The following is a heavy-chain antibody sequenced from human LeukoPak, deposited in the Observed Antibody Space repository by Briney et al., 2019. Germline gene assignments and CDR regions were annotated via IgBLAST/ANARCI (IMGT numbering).Heavy chain of an antibody. CDR2: IKTDGSEK. J-gene: IGHJ4*02. CDR3: VKPDWAAAGGIPKFFDY. CDR1: GFTFSSYW. V-gene: IGHV3-7*01. Sequence: GGSLRLSCGASGFTFSSYWMSWVRQAPGKGLEWVANIKTDGSEKYYVDSVKGRFTISRDNSKNTLYLQMNSLRAEDTAVYYCVKPDWAAAGGIPKFFDYWGQGTLVTVSS. D-gene: IGHD6-13*01.